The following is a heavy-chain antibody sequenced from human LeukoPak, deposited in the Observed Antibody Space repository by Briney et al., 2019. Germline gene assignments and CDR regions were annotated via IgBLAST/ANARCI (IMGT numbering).Heavy chain of an antibody. CDR2: INPNSAGT. Sequence: GASVKVSCKPSGYTFTVYYMHWVRQAPGQRLEWMGWINPNSAGTNYAQKFQGRVTMTRDTSISTAYMELSRLRSDDTAVYYCSRALLSMYYYMDVWGKGTTVTVSS. CDR3: SRALLSMYYYMDV. J-gene: IGHJ6*03. CDR1: GYTFTVYY. D-gene: IGHD2-8*01. V-gene: IGHV1-2*02.